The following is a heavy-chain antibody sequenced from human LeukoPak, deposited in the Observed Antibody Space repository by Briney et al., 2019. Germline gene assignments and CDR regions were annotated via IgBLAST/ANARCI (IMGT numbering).Heavy chain of an antibody. D-gene: IGHD2-2*01. Sequence: ASVKVSCKASGGTFSSYAISWVRQAPGQGLEWMGGIIPIFGTASYAQKFQGRVTITTDESTSTAYMELSSLRSEDTAVYYCARSIVVVPAASDYWGQGTLVTASS. CDR1: GGTFSSYA. J-gene: IGHJ4*02. CDR2: IIPIFGTA. V-gene: IGHV1-69*05. CDR3: ARSIVVVPAASDY.